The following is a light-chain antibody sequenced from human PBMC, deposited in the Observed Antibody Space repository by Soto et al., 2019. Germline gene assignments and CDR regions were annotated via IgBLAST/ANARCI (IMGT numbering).Light chain of an antibody. V-gene: IGKV3-15*01. Sequence: EIVMTQSPATLSVSPGEGATLSCRASQSVSSKLAWYQQKPGQAPRLLIYGASTRATGIPARFSGSGSGTEFTLIISRLEPEDFAVYYCQQYGSSGTFGQGTKVDIK. CDR1: QSVSSK. CDR2: GAS. CDR3: QQYGSSGT. J-gene: IGKJ1*01.